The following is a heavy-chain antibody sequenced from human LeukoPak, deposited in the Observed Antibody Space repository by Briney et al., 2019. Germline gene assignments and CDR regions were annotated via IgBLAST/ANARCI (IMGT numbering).Heavy chain of an antibody. J-gene: IGHJ3*02. CDR1: GFTFSSYT. CDR2: ISGSSYYI. D-gene: IGHD3-22*01. CDR3: ARGAMIVVDTDAFDI. V-gene: IGHV3-21*04. Sequence: GGSLRLSCAASGFTFSSYTINWVRQAPGKGLEWVSSISGSSYYIYYADSVRGRFTISRDNAKNSVYLQMNSLRAEDTAVYYCARGAMIVVDTDAFDIWGQGTMVTVSS.